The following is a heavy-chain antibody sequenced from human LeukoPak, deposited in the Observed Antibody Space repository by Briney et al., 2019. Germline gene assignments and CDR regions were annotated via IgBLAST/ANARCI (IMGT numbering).Heavy chain of an antibody. D-gene: IGHD5-18*01. CDR1: GFPFSSYW. CDR3: ARDLAAMVPLDY. CDR2: INSDGSST. Sequence: GPLRLSCAASGFPFSSYWMHWVRPAPGKGLVWVSRINSDGSSTSYADSVKGRFTISRDNAKNTLYLQMNSLRAEDTAVYYCARDLAAMVPLDYWGQGTLVTVSS. V-gene: IGHV3-74*01. J-gene: IGHJ4*02.